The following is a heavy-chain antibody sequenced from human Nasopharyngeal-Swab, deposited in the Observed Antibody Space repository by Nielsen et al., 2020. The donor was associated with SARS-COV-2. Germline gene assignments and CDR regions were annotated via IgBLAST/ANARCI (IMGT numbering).Heavy chain of an antibody. V-gene: IGHV1-3*01. J-gene: IGHJ4*02. CDR3: ATPAPRQNLRFLEWWHWDQKYYFDY. CDR2: INAGNGNT. CDR1: GYTFTSYA. D-gene: IGHD3-3*01. Sequence: ASVKVSCKASGYTFTSYAMHWVRQAPGQRLEWMGWINAGNGNTKYSQKFQGRVTIARDTSASTAYMELSSLRSEDTAVYHCATPAPRQNLRFLEWWHWDQKYYFDYWGQGTLVTVSS.